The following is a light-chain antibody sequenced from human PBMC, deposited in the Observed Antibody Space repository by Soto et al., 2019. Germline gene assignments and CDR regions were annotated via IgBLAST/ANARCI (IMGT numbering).Light chain of an antibody. CDR3: GTWDSSLSAYV. CDR2: DNN. J-gene: IGLJ1*01. Sequence: SGLTQPPSVSAAPGQKVTSSCSGSSSNIGNNYVSWYQQLARAAPKLLIYDNNQRPSGIPDRFSGSKSGTSATLGITGLQTGDEADYYCGTWDSSLSAYVFGTGTKV. CDR1: SSNIGNNY. V-gene: IGLV1-51*01.